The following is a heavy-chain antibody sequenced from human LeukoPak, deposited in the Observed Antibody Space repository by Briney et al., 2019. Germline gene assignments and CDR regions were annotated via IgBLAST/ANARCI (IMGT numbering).Heavy chain of an antibody. D-gene: IGHD6-19*01. CDR3: ARGPVAQPFDI. V-gene: IGHV3-74*01. Sequence: GGSLRLSCAASGFTFSSYWMHWVRQAPGKGLVWVARINSDGRSTNYADSVKGRFAISRDNTKITLDLQMNSLRAEGTAVYYCARGPVAQPFDIWGQGTMVTVSS. J-gene: IGHJ3*02. CDR2: INSDGRST. CDR1: GFTFSSYW.